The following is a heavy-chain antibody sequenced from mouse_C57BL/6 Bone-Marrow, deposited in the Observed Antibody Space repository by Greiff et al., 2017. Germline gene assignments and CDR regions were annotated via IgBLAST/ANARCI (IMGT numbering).Heavy chain of an antibody. CDR1: GFTFSDYY. V-gene: IGHV5-12*01. D-gene: IGHD1-1*01. Sequence: EVKLVESGGGLVQPGGSLKLSCAASGFTFSDYYMYWVRQTPEKRLEWVAYISNGGGSTYYPDTVKGRFTISRDNAKNTLYLQMSRLKSEDTAMYYCAEGNYGSSRYAMDYWGQGTSVTVSS. CDR3: AEGNYGSSRYAMDY. J-gene: IGHJ4*01. CDR2: ISNGGGST.